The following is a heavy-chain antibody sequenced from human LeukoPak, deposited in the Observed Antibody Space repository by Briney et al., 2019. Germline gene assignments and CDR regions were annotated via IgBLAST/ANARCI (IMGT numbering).Heavy chain of an antibody. CDR1: GYTFTSYY. Sequence: ASVKVSCKASGYTFTSYYMHWVRQAPGQGLEWMGIINPSGGSTSYAQKFQGRVTITADESTSTAYMELSSLRSEDTAVYYCARVKETYCSGGSCPYYFDYWGQGTLVTVSS. J-gene: IGHJ4*02. V-gene: IGHV1-46*01. CDR2: INPSGGST. D-gene: IGHD2-15*01. CDR3: ARVKETYCSGGSCPYYFDY.